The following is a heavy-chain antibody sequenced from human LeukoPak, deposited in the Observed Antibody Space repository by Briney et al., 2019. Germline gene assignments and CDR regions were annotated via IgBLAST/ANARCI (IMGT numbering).Heavy chain of an antibody. CDR1: GGSISSGSYY. D-gene: IGHD4-17*01. J-gene: IGHJ4*02. CDR3: ARATVTTALLDY. CDR2: IYTSGST. Sequence: SQTLSLTCTVSGGSISSGSYYWSWIRQPAGKGLEWIGRIYTSGSTNYNPSLKSRVTISVDTSKNQFSLKLSSVTAADTAVYYCARATVTTALLDYWGLGTLVTVSS. V-gene: IGHV4-61*02.